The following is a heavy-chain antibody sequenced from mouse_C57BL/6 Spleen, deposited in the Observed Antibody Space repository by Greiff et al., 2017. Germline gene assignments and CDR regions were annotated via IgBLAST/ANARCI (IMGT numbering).Heavy chain of an antibody. CDR2: IDPNSGGT. J-gene: IGHJ4*01. V-gene: IGHV1-72*01. CDR3: AIYYYGSSPSLYAMDD. D-gene: IGHD1-1*01. Sequence: VQLQQPGAELVKPGASVKLSCKASGYTFTSYWMHWVKQRPGRGLEWIGRIDPNSGGTKYNEKFKSKDTLTVDKPSSTAYMQLSSLTSEDSAVYYCAIYYYGSSPSLYAMDDWGQGTSVTVSS. CDR1: GYTFTSYW.